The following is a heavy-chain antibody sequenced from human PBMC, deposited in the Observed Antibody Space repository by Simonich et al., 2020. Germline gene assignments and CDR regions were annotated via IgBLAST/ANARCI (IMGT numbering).Heavy chain of an antibody. Sequence: EVQLVKSGAEVKKQGESLKISCKGSGDSFTSYWNGWVRQMPGKGLEWMAIIYPGDSVTRYSPSFQCQVTISADKSISTAYLQWSSLKASDTAMYYCVRQGDVLQFLEWSSWGQVTLVTVSS. J-gene: IGHJ5*02. CDR1: GDSFTSYW. D-gene: IGHD3-3*01. CDR2: IYPGDSVT. V-gene: IGHV5-51*01. CDR3: VRQGDVLQFLEWSS.